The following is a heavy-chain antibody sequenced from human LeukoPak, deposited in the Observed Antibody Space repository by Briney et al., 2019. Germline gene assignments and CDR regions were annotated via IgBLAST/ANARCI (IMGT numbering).Heavy chain of an antibody. CDR1: GFTFSSYS. CDR2: ISSSSSYI. V-gene: IGHV3-21*01. Sequence: GGSLRLSCAASGFTFSSYSMNWVRQAPGKGLEWVSSISSSSSYIYYADSVKGRFTISRDNAKNSLYLQMNSLRAEDTAVYYCARGLDSSGWYRALFDYWGQGTLVTVSS. CDR3: ARGLDSSGWYRALFDY. D-gene: IGHD6-19*01. J-gene: IGHJ4*02.